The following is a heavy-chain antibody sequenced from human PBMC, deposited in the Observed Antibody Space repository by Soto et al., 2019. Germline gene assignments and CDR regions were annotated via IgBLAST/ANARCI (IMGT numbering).Heavy chain of an antibody. CDR1: GYTFTSYY. J-gene: IGHJ6*02. D-gene: IGHD4-17*01. CDR3: ARDLGPTTVTNFWPGHMDV. Sequence: GASVKVSCKASGYTFTSYYMHWVRQAPGQGLEWMGIINPSGGSTSYAQKFQGRVTMTRDTSTSTVYMELSSLRSEDTAVYYCARDLGPTTVTNFWPGHMDVWGQGTTVTVSS. CDR2: INPSGGST. V-gene: IGHV1-46*01.